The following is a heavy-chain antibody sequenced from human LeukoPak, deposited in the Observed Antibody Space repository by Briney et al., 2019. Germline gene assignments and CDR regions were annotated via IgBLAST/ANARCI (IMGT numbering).Heavy chain of an antibody. J-gene: IGHJ4*02. D-gene: IGHD4-17*01. Sequence: GGSLRLSCAASGFTFSSYSMNWVRQAPGKGLEWFSSISSSSSYIYYADSVKGRFTISRDNAKNSLYLQMNSLRAEDTAVYYCARVDYGDYRGGVDYWGQGTLVTVSS. CDR1: GFTFSSYS. V-gene: IGHV3-21*01. CDR2: ISSSSSYI. CDR3: ARVDYGDYRGGVDY.